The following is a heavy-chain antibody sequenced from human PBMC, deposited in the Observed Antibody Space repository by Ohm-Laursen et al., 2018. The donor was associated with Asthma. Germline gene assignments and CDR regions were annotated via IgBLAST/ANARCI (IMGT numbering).Heavy chain of an antibody. Sequence: SLRLSCAAPGFTFSSYAMSWVRQAPGKGLEWVSAISGSGGSTYYADSVKGRFTISRDNSKNTLYLQMNSLRAEDTAVYYCAKDSLPDFWSGTFSDYYYYYGMDVWGQGTTVTVSS. D-gene: IGHD3-3*01. J-gene: IGHJ6*02. CDR1: GFTFSSYA. V-gene: IGHV3-23*01. CDR2: ISGSGGST. CDR3: AKDSLPDFWSGTFSDYYYYYGMDV.